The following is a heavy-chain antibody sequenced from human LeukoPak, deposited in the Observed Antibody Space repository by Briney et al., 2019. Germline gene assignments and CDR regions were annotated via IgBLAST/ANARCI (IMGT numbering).Heavy chain of an antibody. V-gene: IGHV4-61*02. J-gene: IGHJ3*02. D-gene: IGHD3-16*01. CDR3: ARDELGGAFDI. CDR1: GGSISSGSYY. CDR2: IYTSGST. Sequence: TSETLSLTCTVSGGSISSGSYYWSWIRQPAGKGLEWIGRIYTSGSTNYNPSLKSRVTISVDTSKNQFSLKLSSVTAADTAVYYCARDELGGAFDIWGQGTMVTVSS.